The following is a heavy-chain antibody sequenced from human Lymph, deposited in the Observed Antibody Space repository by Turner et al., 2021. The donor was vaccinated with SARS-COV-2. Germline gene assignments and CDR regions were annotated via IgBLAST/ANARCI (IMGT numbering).Heavy chain of an antibody. CDR3: ARETVNNWVDP. V-gene: IGHV4-59*01. J-gene: IGHJ5*02. D-gene: IGHD2-21*02. CDR2: IYYRGST. CDR1: GGSMNSNY. Sequence: QVQLQESGPRRGKPLETLSTTCTVSGGSMNSNYLSWIRQPPGKRLEWIGNIYYRGSTNNNPSLDSRVTISVDTSRNQFSLNLTSVTAADTAIYYCARETVNNWVDPWGLGTLVTVSS.